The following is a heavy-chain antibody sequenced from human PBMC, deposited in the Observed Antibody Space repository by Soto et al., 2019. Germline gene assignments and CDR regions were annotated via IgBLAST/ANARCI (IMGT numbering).Heavy chain of an antibody. CDR2: ISGYNGYP. CDR3: ARGSSGALDDY. J-gene: IGHJ4*02. CDR1: GYIFTNYG. Sequence: QIHLVQSGAEVRKPGASVNVSCKTSGYIFTNYGVSWVRQAPGEGLEVVGWISGYNGYPKYGQRFQGRVTLSTDTSTTTGYMELRNLRSDVTAVYYCARGSSGALDDYWGQGTLLNVSS. V-gene: IGHV1-18*04.